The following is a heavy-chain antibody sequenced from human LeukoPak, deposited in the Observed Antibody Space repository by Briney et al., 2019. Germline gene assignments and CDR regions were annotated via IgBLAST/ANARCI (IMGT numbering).Heavy chain of an antibody. J-gene: IGHJ1*01. D-gene: IGHD2-2*01. CDR2: ISAYNGNT. V-gene: IGHV1-18*01. CDR3: ARDKKIVPATTDNEYFLH. Sequence: ASVKVSCKASGYTFSNYGITWVRQAPGQGLEWMGRISAYNGNTNYAQKLQGRVTMTTDASTTTVYMELRNLRSDDTAVYYCARDKKIVPATTDNEYFLHWGQGTLVTVSS. CDR1: GYTFSNYG.